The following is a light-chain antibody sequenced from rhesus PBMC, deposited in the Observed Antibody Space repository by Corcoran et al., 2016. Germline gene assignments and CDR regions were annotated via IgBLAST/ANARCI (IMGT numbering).Light chain of an antibody. CDR3: QHGNGTPYT. V-gene: IGKV1-74*01. Sequence: DIQMTQSPSSLSASVGDRVTITCRESENVNNYLHWYQKKPGKAPKVLIYRASTLQRGVPSRFSGSGSGTDYNVTSSSLQAEDVATYYCQHGNGTPYTFGQGTKVEIK. CDR1: ENVNNY. J-gene: IGKJ2*01. CDR2: RAS.